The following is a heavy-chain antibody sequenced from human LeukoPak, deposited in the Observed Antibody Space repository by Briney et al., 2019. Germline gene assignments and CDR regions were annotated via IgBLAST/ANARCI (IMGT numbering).Heavy chain of an antibody. CDR2: IYYSGST. D-gene: IGHD6-13*01. V-gene: IGHV4-59*01. J-gene: IGHJ4*02. CDR3: ARDVGNRSPGY. Sequence: SETLSLTCTVSGGSISSYYWSWIRQPPGKGLEWIGYIYYSGSTNYNPSPKSRVTISVDTSKNQFSLKLSSVTAADTAVYYCARDVGNRSPGYWGQGTLVTVSS. CDR1: GGSISSYY.